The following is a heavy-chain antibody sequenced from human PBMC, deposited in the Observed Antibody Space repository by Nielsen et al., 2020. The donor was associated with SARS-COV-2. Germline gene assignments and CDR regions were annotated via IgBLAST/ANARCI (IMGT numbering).Heavy chain of an antibody. V-gene: IGHV3-7*01. CDR3: ARDGGGYNYRYYMDV. CDR1: GFTFSSYW. Sequence: GGSLRLSCAASGFTFSSYWMSWVRQAPGKGLEWVANIKQDGSEKYYVDSVKGRFTISRDNAKNSLYLQMNSLRAEDTAVYYCARDGGGYNYRYYMDVWGKGTTVTVSS. J-gene: IGHJ6*03. CDR2: IKQDGSEK. D-gene: IGHD2-21*01.